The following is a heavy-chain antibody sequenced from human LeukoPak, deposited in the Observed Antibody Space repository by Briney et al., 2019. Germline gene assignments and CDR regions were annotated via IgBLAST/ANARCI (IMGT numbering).Heavy chain of an antibody. CDR1: GGSISPLY. Sequence: SETLSLTCTVSGGSISPLYWSWIRQPPGKGLEFIGYIYYSGATNYNPSLTSRVTLSVDTSKNQFSLKLSSVTAADTAVYYCARGGVAAKYYFDFWGQGTLVTVSS. J-gene: IGHJ4*02. V-gene: IGHV4-59*11. D-gene: IGHD3-10*01. CDR2: IYYSGAT. CDR3: ARGGVAAKYYFDF.